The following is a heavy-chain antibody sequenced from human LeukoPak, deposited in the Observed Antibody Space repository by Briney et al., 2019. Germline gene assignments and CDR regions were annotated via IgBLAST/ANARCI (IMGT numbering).Heavy chain of an antibody. CDR2: INSDGSIT. CDR1: GFTFSTYW. CDR3: ARGAVGGDY. D-gene: IGHD1-26*01. V-gene: IGHV3-74*01. Sequence: GGSLRLSCAASGFTFSTYWMHWVRQAPGKGLVWVSRINSDGSITGYADSVKGRFTISRDNAKNTLYLQMNSLRVEDTAIYYCARGAVGGDYWGQGTLVTVSS. J-gene: IGHJ4*02.